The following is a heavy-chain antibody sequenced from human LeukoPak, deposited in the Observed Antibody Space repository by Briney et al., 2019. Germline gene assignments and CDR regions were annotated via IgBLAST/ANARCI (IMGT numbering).Heavy chain of an antibody. V-gene: IGHV4-4*07. CDR2: IYTSGST. J-gene: IGHJ1*01. CDR1: GGSISSYY. CDR3: ASRYCSGGGCYGDYFQH. D-gene: IGHD2-15*01. Sequence: PSETLSLTCTVSGGSISSYYWSWIRQPAGKGLEWIGRIYTSGSTNYNPSLKSRVTMSVDTSKNQFSLKLSSVTAADTAVYYCASRYCSGGGCYGDYFQHWGQGTLVTVSS.